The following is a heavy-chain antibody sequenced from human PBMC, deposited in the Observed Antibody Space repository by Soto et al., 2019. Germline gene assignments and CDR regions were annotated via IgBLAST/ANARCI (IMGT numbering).Heavy chain of an antibody. Sequence: EAQLVESGGGLVQPGGSLRLSCTGSGIDLSIYWMHWVRQAPGKGLVWVWRINPESTTISYADSVKGRFTISRDNAENTLFLHMNSLSAEDTGVYYCTKDTFGGRDSWGQGTLVTVSS. CDR2: INPESTTI. V-gene: IGHV3-74*01. CDR1: GIDLSIYW. D-gene: IGHD2-15*01. CDR3: TKDTFGGRDS. J-gene: IGHJ4*02.